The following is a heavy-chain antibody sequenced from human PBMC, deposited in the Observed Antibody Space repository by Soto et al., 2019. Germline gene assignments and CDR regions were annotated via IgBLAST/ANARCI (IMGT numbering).Heavy chain of an antibody. V-gene: IGHV4-39*01. CDR1: GVSISNSSDC. CDR2: IYYSGST. D-gene: IGHD3-3*01. Sequence: PSEPLSLTWTVSGVSISNSSDCWILISQTPGKGLEWIGSIYYSGSTYYNPSLKSRVTISVDTSKNQFSLKLSSVTAADTAVYYCARHSPLWSGVSYYYYYGMDVWGQGTTVTVSS. J-gene: IGHJ6*02. CDR3: ARHSPLWSGVSYYYYYGMDV.